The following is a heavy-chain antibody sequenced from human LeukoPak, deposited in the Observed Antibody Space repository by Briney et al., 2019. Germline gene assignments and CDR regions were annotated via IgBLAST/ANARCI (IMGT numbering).Heavy chain of an antibody. CDR3: ARALAWGGSSYSYYYMDV. Sequence: ASVKVSCKASGYTFSDYDINWVRQATGQGLEWMGWMNPNSGNAGYAQKFQGRVTMTRNTSISTAYMEMSSLRSEDTAVYYCARALAWGGSSYSYYYMDVWDKGTTVTVSS. CDR2: MNPNSGNA. CDR1: GYTFSDYD. D-gene: IGHD1-26*01. J-gene: IGHJ6*03. V-gene: IGHV1-8*01.